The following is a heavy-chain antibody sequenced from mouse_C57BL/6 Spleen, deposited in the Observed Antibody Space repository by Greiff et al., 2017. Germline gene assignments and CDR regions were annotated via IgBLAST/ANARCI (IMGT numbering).Heavy chain of an antibody. CDR2: IDPSDSYT. D-gene: IGHD2-4*01. CDR3: ARTYYDYPWFAY. V-gene: IGHV1-69*01. Sequence: QVQLQQPGAELVMPGASVKLSCKASGYTFTSYWMHWVKQRPGQGLEWIGEIDPSDSYTNYNQKFKSKSTLTVDKSSSTAYMQLSSLTSEDSAVYYCARTYYDYPWFAYWGQGTLVTVSA. J-gene: IGHJ3*01. CDR1: GYTFTSYW.